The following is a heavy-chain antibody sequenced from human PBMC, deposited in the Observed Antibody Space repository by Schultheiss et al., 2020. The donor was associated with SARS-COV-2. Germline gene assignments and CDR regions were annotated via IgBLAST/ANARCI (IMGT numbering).Heavy chain of an antibody. CDR3: ARDVGDAFDM. CDR1: GFTFSSFG. J-gene: IGHJ3*02. D-gene: IGHD1-26*01. CDR2: ISYDGSNK. Sequence: GGSLRLSCAASGFTFSSFGMHWVRQAPGKGLEWVAVISYDGSNKYYADSVKGRFTISRDNSKNTLYLQMNSLRAEDTAVYYCARDVGDAFDMWGQGTTVTVSS. V-gene: IGHV3-30*12.